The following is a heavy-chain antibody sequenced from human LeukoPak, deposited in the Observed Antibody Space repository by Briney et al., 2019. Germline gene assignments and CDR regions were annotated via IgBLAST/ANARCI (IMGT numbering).Heavy chain of an antibody. J-gene: IGHJ4*02. CDR3: ARDPLWFGESRGSDY. Sequence: GGSLRLSCAASGFTFSSYAMHWVRQAPGKGLEWVAVISYDGSNKYYADSVKGRFTISRDNAKNSLYLQMNSLRAEDTAVYYCARDPLWFGESRGSDYWGQGTLVTVSS. V-gene: IGHV3-30*04. CDR2: ISYDGSNK. CDR1: GFTFSSYA. D-gene: IGHD3-10*01.